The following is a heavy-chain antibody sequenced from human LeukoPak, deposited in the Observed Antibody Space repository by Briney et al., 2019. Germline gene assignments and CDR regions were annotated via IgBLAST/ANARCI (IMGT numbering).Heavy chain of an antibody. CDR2: ISSSGSTI. CDR1: GFTFSDYY. J-gene: IGHJ6*03. CDR3: AREGYCSSTSCYHYYYYTDV. V-gene: IGHV3-11*01. D-gene: IGHD2-2*01. Sequence: PGGSLRLSCAASGFTFSDYYMSWIRQAPGKGLEWVSYISSSGSTIYYADSVKGRFTISRDNAKNSLYLQMNSLRAEDTAVYYCAREGYCSSTSCYHYYYYTDVWGKGTTVTVSS.